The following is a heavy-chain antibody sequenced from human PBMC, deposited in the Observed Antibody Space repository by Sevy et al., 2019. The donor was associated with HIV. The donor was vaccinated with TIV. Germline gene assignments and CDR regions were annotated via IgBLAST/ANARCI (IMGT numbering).Heavy chain of an antibody. V-gene: IGHV4-38-2*01. D-gene: IGHD3-10*01. CDR1: GYSISSGYY. J-gene: IGHJ4*02. Sequence: SETLSLTCAVSGYSISSGYYWGWIRQPPGKVLEWIGSIYHSGSTYYNPSLKSRVTISVDTSKNQFSLTLSSVSAADTAVYYCARHSQGTFDYWGQGTLVTVSS. CDR2: IYHSGST. CDR3: ARHSQGTFDY.